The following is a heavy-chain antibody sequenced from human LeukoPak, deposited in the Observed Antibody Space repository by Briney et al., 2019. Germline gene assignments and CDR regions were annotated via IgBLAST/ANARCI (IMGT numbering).Heavy chain of an antibody. D-gene: IGHD4-4*01. CDR1: GFTVSSNY. CDR2: IYSGGST. CDR3: ARDRSGTVTIDYGFDP. J-gene: IGHJ5*02. V-gene: IGHV3-66*01. Sequence: TGGSLRLSCAASGFTVSSNYMSWVRQAPGKGLEWVSVIYSGGSTYYADSVKGRFTISRDNSKNTLYLQMNSLRAEDTAVYYCARDRSGTVTIDYGFDPWGQGTLVTVSS.